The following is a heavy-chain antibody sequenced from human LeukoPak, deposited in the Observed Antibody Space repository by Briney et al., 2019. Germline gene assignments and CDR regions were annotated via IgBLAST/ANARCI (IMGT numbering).Heavy chain of an antibody. CDR3: ARLPRLGMDV. CDR1: GGSFSGYY. J-gene: IGHJ6*02. CDR2: INHSGST. Sequence: PSETLSLTCAVYGGSFSGYYWSWIRQPPGKGLEWIGEINHSGSTNYNPSLKSRVTISVDTSKNQFSLKLSSVTAADTAVYYCARLPRLGMDVWGQGTTVTVSS. V-gene: IGHV4-34*01.